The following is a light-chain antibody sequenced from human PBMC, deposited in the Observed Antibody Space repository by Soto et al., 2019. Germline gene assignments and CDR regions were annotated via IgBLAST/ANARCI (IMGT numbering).Light chain of an antibody. Sequence: VVLTQSPATLSLSPGDRATLSCRASRHVYINALGWYQQKPGRTPTLLIYGASTRATDIPDRFSATGSGTDFSLTISGVEPEDSAVYYCQYGASPFTFGPGTRLEI. CDR2: GAS. CDR3: QYGASPFT. V-gene: IGKV3D-20*02. CDR1: RHVYINA. J-gene: IGKJ3*01.